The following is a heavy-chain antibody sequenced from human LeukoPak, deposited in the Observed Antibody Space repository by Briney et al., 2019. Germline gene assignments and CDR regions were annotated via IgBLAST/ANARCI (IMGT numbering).Heavy chain of an antibody. V-gene: IGHV3-48*04. Sequence: GGSLRLSCAASGFTFSDYSMNWVRQAPGRGLEWISWVGISSGNTKYAASVKGRFTISGDNAKNSLYLQMNSLRVEDTAVYYCARDHNYASDNWGQGTLVTVSS. CDR2: VGISSGNT. D-gene: IGHD1-1*01. CDR3: ARDHNYASDN. CDR1: GFTFSDYS. J-gene: IGHJ4*02.